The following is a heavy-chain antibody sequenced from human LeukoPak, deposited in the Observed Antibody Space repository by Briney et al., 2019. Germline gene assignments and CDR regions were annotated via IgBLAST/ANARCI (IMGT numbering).Heavy chain of an antibody. Sequence: GGSLRLSCAASGLTFSDYYMSWIRQAPGKGLEWVSYISSSGSTIYYADSVKGRFTISRDNAKNTLYLQMNSLRAEDTAVYYCAREAHYYDSSGYPGYPDYWGQGTLVTVSS. CDR2: ISSSGSTI. CDR3: AREAHYYDSSGYPGYPDY. CDR1: GLTFSDYY. J-gene: IGHJ4*02. V-gene: IGHV3-11*04. D-gene: IGHD3-22*01.